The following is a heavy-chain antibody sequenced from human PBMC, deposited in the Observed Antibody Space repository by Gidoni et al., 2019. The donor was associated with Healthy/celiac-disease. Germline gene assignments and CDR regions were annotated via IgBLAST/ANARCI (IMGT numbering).Heavy chain of an antibody. Sequence: EVQLLESGGGLVQPGGSLRLSCAASGFTFSSYAMSWVRQAPGKGLKWVSAISGSGDSTYYADSVKGRFTISRDNSKNTLYLQMNSLRAEDTAVYYCAKVNLEDYYDSSGYRWLFDYWGQGTLVTVSS. CDR1: GFTFSSYA. V-gene: IGHV3-23*01. CDR2: ISGSGDST. CDR3: AKVNLEDYYDSSGYRWLFDY. J-gene: IGHJ4*02. D-gene: IGHD3-22*01.